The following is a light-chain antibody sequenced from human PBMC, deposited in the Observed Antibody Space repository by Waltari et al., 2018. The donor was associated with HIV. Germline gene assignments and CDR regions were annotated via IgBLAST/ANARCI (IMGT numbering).Light chain of an antibody. V-gene: IGLV2-14*02. Sequence: QSALTQPASVSASPGQSITISCTATASDVGTYKLVSWYQQHPGQAPKLLIYADNERPSGLASRFSGSRSDNTASLTISGLQTEDEAYDYCCSYGKSDTLVVFGGGTKLTVL. CDR3: CSYGKSDTLVV. CDR2: ADN. CDR1: ASDVGTYKL. J-gene: IGLJ2*01.